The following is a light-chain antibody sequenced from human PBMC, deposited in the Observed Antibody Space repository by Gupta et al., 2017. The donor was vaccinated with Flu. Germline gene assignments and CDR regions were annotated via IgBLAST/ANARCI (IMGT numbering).Light chain of an antibody. CDR2: DAS. J-gene: IGKJ4*01. V-gene: IGKV3-11*01. Sequence: EVLLTQSPATLSLSPGERATLSCRASQSVSTYLAWYQQKPGQAPRLLIYDASNRATGIPARFRGSGSGXDCTLTXSSIEPEDFAVYCCQQRSKGLTFGXGTKVEIK. CDR1: QSVSTY. CDR3: QQRSKGLT.